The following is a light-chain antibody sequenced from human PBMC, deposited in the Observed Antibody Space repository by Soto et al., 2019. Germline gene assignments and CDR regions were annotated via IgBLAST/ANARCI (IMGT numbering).Light chain of an antibody. CDR2: EVT. J-gene: IGLJ2*01. CDR3: CSYAGSNNVV. CDR1: SSDVGGYNY. V-gene: IGLV2-8*01. Sequence: QSALTQPPSASGSPGQSVTISCTGTSSDVGGYNYVSWYQHHPGKAPKLMIYEVTKRPSGVPDRFSGSKSGNTASLTVSGLQAGDEADYYCCSYAGSNNVVFGGGTKLTVL.